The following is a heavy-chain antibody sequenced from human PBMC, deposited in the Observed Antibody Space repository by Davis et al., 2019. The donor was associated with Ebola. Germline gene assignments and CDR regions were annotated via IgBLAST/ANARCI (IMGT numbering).Heavy chain of an antibody. D-gene: IGHD4-17*01. CDR1: GVSFSSFA. Sequence: PGGSLRLSCVASGVSFSSFAMTWVRQAPGKGLEWVSGVIGSGNDRYYADSVKGRFTISRANSKNTLYLQLNSLRVEDTALYYCASDHGAVDGIDYWGQGTLVTVSS. J-gene: IGHJ4*02. V-gene: IGHV3-23*05. CDR3: ASDHGAVDGIDY. CDR2: VIGSGNDR.